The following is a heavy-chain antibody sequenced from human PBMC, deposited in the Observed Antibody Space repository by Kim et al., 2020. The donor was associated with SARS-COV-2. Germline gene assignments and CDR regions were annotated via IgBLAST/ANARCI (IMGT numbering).Heavy chain of an antibody. CDR3: ARPRSVYSFGLDV. J-gene: IGHJ6*02. Sequence: GGSLRLSCAASGFTFSSYWMNWVRQAPGKGLEWVAKIKQDGSEKHYVDSVKGRFTISRDNAKNSLYLQMNSLRAEDTAVYYCARPRSVYSFGLDVWGQGTTVTVSS. CDR1: GFTFSSYW. CDR2: IKQDGSEK. V-gene: IGHV3-7*03.